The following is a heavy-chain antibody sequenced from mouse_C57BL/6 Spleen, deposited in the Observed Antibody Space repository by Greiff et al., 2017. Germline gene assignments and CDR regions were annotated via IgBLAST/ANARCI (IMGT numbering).Heavy chain of an antibody. V-gene: IGHV1-59*01. D-gene: IGHD1-1*01. CDR2: IDPSDSYT. CDR1: GYTFTSYW. CDR3: ARITTVGYFDV. J-gene: IGHJ1*03. Sequence: QVHVKQSGAELVRPGTSVKLSCKASGYTFTSYWMHWVKQRPGQGLEWIGVIDPSDSYTNYNQKFKGKATLTVDTSSSTAYMQLSSLTSEDSAVYYCARITTVGYFDVWGTGTTVTVSS.